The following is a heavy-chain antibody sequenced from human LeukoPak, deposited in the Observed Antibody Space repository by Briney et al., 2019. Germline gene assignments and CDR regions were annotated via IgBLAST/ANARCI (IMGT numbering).Heavy chain of an antibody. J-gene: IGHJ4*02. D-gene: IGHD3-22*01. V-gene: IGHV3-11*01. CDR2: ISSSGSSI. CDR3: ARVLHYYDSSGPWGY. Sequence: GGSLRLSCAASGFTFSDYYMSWIRQAPGKGLEWVSYISSSGSSIYHADSVKGRFTISRDNAKNSLYLQMNSLRAEDTAVYYCARVLHYYDSSGPWGYWGQGTLVTVSS. CDR1: GFTFSDYY.